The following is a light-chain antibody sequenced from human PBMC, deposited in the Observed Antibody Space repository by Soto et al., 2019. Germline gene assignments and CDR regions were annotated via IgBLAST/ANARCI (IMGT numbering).Light chain of an antibody. V-gene: IGLV7-46*01. CDR1: TGAVTSGHY. CDR2: DTD. Sequence: QAVVTQEPSLTVSPGGTVTLTCGSSTGAVTSGHYPYWFQQKPGQAPRTLIHDTDIKYSWTPARFSGSLLGGKAALTLSGALPEDEAEYYCLLCYNSDSVVFGGGTKLTVL. CDR3: LLCYNSDSVV. J-gene: IGLJ2*01.